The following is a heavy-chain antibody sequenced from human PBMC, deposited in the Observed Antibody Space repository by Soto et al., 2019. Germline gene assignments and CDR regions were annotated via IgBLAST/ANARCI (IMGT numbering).Heavy chain of an antibody. Sequence: QITLKESGPTLVRPTQTLTLTCTFSGFSLTTSGVGVGWIRQPPEKALEYLALIYWDDDKRYSSSLKSRLTITKDTSKNQVVLTMTDMDPVDTATYSCARVQYWAFDIWGQGTMVTVSS. D-gene: IGHD2-15*01. CDR3: ARVQYWAFDI. J-gene: IGHJ3*02. CDR2: IYWDDDK. CDR1: GFSLTTSGVG. V-gene: IGHV2-5*02.